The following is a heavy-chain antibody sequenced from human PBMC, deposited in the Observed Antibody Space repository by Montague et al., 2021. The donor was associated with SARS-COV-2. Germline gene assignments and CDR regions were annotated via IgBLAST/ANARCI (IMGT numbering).Heavy chain of an antibody. CDR2: IYTSGST. CDR1: GGSISSYY. CDR3: ARALYCSGGSCYPNWFDP. V-gene: IGHV4-4*07. Sequence: SETLSLTCTVSGGSISSYYWSWIRQPAGKGLEWIGRIYTSGSTNYNPSLKSRVTISVDTSKNQFSLKLSSVTAADTAVYYCARALYCSGGSCYPNWFDPWGQGTLVTVSS. D-gene: IGHD2-15*01. J-gene: IGHJ5*02.